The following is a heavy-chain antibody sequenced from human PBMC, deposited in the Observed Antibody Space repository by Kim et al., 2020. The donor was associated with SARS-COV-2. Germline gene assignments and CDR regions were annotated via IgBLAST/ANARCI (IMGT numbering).Heavy chain of an antibody. J-gene: IGHJ4*02. CDR1: GFTFRNSA. Sequence: GGSLRLSCAASGFTFRNSAMSWVRQAPGKGLEWVSVISGSGGTTYYADPVKGRFAISRDNSKNTVYLQMNSLRAEDTAVYYCAKDLSDSGLSCFDYWGQGTLVTVSS. CDR3: AKDLSDSGLSCFDY. V-gene: IGHV3-23*01. CDR2: ISGSGGTT. D-gene: IGHD6-19*01.